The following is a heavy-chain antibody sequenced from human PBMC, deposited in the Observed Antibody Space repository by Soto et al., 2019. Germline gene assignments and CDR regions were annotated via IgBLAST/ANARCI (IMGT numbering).Heavy chain of an antibody. Sequence: QVQLVQSGAEVKKPGASVKVSCKASGYTFTSNWMHWVRQAPGQGLEWMGVINPNTGFTVYAQKFQRTVTLTRDTSTSTFNMELSSLSSEDTAIYYFARDHFHPTSWWFDPWGQGTLVTVSS. CDR2: INPNTGFT. J-gene: IGHJ5*02. CDR1: GYTFTSNW. V-gene: IGHV1-46*01. CDR3: ARDHFHPTSWWFDP. D-gene: IGHD3-3*02.